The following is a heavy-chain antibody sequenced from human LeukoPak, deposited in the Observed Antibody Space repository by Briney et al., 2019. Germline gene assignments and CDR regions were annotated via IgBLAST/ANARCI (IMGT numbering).Heavy chain of an antibody. CDR1: GFTFNAYN. CDR2: TSAYNGNT. J-gene: IGHJ4*02. D-gene: IGHD5-12*01. Sequence: ASVKVSCKASGFTFNAYNIHWVRQAPGQGLEWMGWTSAYNGNTNYAQKLQGRVTMTTDTSTSTAYMELRSLRSDDTAVYYCARGYSGYDFLHYWGQGTLVTVSS. CDR3: ARGYSGYDFLHY. V-gene: IGHV1-18*04.